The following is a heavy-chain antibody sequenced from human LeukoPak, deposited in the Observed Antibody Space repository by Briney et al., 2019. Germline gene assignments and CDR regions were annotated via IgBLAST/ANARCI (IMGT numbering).Heavy chain of an antibody. CDR1: GGSFSGYY. CDR3: ARGPGYGDYVYYFDY. Sequence: SETLSLTCAVYGGSFSGYYWSWIRQPPGKGLEWIGGINHSGSTNYNPSLKSRVTISVDTSKNQFSLKLSSVTAADTAVYYCARGPGYGDYVYYFDYWGQGTLVTVSS. D-gene: IGHD4-17*01. J-gene: IGHJ4*02. CDR2: INHSGST. V-gene: IGHV4-34*01.